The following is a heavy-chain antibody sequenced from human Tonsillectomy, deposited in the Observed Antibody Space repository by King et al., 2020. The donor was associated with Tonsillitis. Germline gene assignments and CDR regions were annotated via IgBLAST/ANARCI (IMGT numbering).Heavy chain of an antibody. D-gene: IGHD3-10*01. Sequence: VQLQQWGAGLLKPSETLSLPCALYGGSFNNYYWSWLRQAPGKGLEWIGEINHSGTVNYNPSLKIRVTISVDTSKTQFPLRLTPVTSADTAAYYCAKSTVWYGENNDYWSQGTLVVVSS. CDR1: GGSFNNYY. CDR2: INHSGTV. J-gene: IGHJ4*02. CDR3: AKSTVWYGENNDY. V-gene: IGHV4-34*01.